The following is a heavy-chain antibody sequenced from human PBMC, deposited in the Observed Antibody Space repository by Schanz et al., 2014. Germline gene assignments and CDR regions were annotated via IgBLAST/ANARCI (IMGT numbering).Heavy chain of an antibody. Sequence: EVQLVESGGGLVQPGGSLRLSCAASGFTFSSYWMHWVRQDPGKGLVWVARINSVGSNTDYADSVTGRFTISRDNAKNTLYLQMNSLRAEDTAVYYCAKGRFGELSAFDIWGQGAPVTVSS. CDR3: AKGRFGELSAFDI. J-gene: IGHJ4*02. CDR2: INSVGSNT. V-gene: IGHV3-74*01. D-gene: IGHD3-10*01. CDR1: GFTFSSYW.